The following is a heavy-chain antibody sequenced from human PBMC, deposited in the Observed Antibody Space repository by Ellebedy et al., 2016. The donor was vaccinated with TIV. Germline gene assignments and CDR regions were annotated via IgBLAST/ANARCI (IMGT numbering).Heavy chain of an antibody. CDR1: ADSISGDY. D-gene: IGHD3-22*01. J-gene: IGHJ3*02. CDR3: ARDSPRRLPSGYSGGQLKAFDI. CDR2: IYISGST. V-gene: IGHV4-59*01. Sequence: MPSETLSLTCTVSADSISGDYWSRIRQPPGKGLEWIGYIYISGSTNYNPSLKGRATLSGDTSKNQFSLKLSSVTAADTAVYYCARDSPRRLPSGYSGGQLKAFDIWGQGTLVTVSS.